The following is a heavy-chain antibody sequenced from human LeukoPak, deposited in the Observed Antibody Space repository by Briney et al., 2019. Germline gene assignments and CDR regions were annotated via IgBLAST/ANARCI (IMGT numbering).Heavy chain of an antibody. D-gene: IGHD6-19*01. CDR1: GYTLTELS. CDR3: ATVVGEQWLVRFFDY. J-gene: IGHJ4*02. CDR2: FDTEDGET. V-gene: IGHV1-24*01. Sequence: GASVKVSCKVSGYTLTELSMHWVRQAPGKGLEWMGGFDTEDGETIYAQKFQGRVTMTEDTSTDTAYMELSSLRSEDTAVYYCATVVGEQWLVRFFDYWGQGTLVTVSS.